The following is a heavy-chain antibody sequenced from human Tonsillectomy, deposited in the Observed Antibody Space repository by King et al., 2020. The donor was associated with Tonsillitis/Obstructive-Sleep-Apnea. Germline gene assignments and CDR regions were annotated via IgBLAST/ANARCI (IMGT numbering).Heavy chain of an antibody. J-gene: IGHJ3*02. D-gene: IGHD5-12*01. CDR3: AGDGGGGYDSAFDI. CDR2: IWYDGSNK. V-gene: IGHV3-33*01. CDR1: GFTFSSYG. Sequence: VQLVESGGGVVQPGRSLRLSCAASGFTFSSYGMHWVRQAPGKGLEWVAVIWYDGSNKYYADSVKGRFTISRDNSKNTLYLQMNSLRAEDTAVYYCAGDGGGGYDSAFDIWGQGTMVTVSS.